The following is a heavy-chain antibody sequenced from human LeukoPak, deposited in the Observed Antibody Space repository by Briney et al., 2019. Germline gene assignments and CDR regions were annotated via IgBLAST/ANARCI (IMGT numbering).Heavy chain of an antibody. CDR1: GFPFSSNY. CDR2: IYSGGST. CDR3: ARDSGTIEAFDI. D-gene: IGHD1-7*01. V-gene: IGHV3-53*01. J-gene: IGHJ3*02. Sequence: PGGSLSLSCAASGFPFSSNYMSWVRQAPGKGLEWVSVIYSGGSTYYADSVKGRFPISRDNSKNTLYLQMNSLRAEDTAVYYCARDSGTIEAFDIWGQGTMVTVSS.